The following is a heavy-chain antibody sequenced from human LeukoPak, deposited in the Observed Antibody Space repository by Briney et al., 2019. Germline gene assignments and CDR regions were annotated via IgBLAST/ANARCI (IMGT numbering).Heavy chain of an antibody. Sequence: ASVKVSCKASGYTFTSYGISWVRQAPGQGLEWMGWISAYNGNTNYAQKLQVRVTMTTDTSTSTAYMELRSLRSDDTAVYYCAREGTFYDSSGYYKGLVFFDYWGQGTLVTVSS. CDR1: GYTFTSYG. V-gene: IGHV1-18*01. CDR3: AREGTFYDSSGYYKGLVFFDY. D-gene: IGHD3-22*01. J-gene: IGHJ4*02. CDR2: ISAYNGNT.